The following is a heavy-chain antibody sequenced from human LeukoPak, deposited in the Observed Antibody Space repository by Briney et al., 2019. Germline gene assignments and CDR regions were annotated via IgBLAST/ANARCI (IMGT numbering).Heavy chain of an antibody. J-gene: IGHJ6*02. V-gene: IGHV4-34*01. CDR3: AGTKTVSIAARPVYYYGMDV. CDR1: GGSFSGYY. Sequence: SETLSLTCAVYGGSFSGYYWSWIRQPPGKGLEWIGEINHSGSTNYNPSLKSRVTISVDTSKNQFSLKLSSVTAADTAVYYCAGTKTVSIAARPVYYYGMDVWGQGSTVTASS. D-gene: IGHD6-6*01. CDR2: INHSGST.